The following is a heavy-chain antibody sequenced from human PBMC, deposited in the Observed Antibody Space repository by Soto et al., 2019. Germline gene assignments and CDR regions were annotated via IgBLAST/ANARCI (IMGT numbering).Heavy chain of an antibody. CDR3: TREDAYDSSGYHFNYFDY. V-gene: IGHV3-30*04. CDR1: GFTFNTYA. J-gene: IGHJ4*02. D-gene: IGHD3-22*01. CDR2: ISYDGRNK. Sequence: QVQLVESGGGVVQPGRSLRLSCAASGFTFNTYAMHWVRQAPGKGLDWVAVISYDGRNKYYADSVKGRFTISRDNSRNTLYLQVNSLRAEDTAVYYCTREDAYDSSGYHFNYFDYWGKGTLVTVSS.